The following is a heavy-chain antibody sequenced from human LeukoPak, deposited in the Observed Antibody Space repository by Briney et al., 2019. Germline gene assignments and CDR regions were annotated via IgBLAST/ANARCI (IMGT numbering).Heavy chain of an antibody. Sequence: GASVKVSCKASGYTFTSYYMHWVRQAPGQGLEWMGIINPSGGSTSYAQKFQGRVTMTRDTSTSTVYMELSSLRSEDTAVYYCARGSAYYYGSGSYMADYWGQGTLVTVSS. CDR1: GYTFTSYY. CDR2: INPSGGST. D-gene: IGHD3-10*01. CDR3: ARGSAYYYGSGSYMADY. V-gene: IGHV1-46*01. J-gene: IGHJ4*02.